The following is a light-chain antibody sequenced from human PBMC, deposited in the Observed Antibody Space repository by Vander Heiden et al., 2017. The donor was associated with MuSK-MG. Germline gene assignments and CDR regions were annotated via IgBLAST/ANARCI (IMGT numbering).Light chain of an antibody. J-gene: IGKJ1*01. Sequence: EIVMTQSPATLSVCPGERATLSCRASQSVSSNLVWYRQKPGQAPRLLIYGASTRDRGIPARFSGSGYGKDVTLTISSRQSEDFVVYYCQEYNNWPPWTVGQGTKVXIK. V-gene: IGKV3-15*01. CDR2: GAS. CDR3: QEYNNWPPWT. CDR1: QSVSSN.